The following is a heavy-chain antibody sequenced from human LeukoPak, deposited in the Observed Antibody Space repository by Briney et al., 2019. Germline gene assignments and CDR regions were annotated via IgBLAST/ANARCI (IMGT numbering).Heavy chain of an antibody. V-gene: IGHV3-30*03. J-gene: IGHJ3*02. CDR2: ISYDGSNK. CDR3: ARESIYDSSGYYYGLGAFDI. Sequence: GRSLRLSCAASGFTFSSYGMHWVRQAPGKGLEWVAVISYDGSNKYYADSVKGRFTISRDNSKNTLYLQMNSLRAEDTAVYYCARESIYDSSGYYYGLGAFDIWGQGTMVTVSS. D-gene: IGHD3-22*01. CDR1: GFTFSSYG.